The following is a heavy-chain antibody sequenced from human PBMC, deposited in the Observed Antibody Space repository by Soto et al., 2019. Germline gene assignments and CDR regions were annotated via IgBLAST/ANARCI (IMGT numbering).Heavy chain of an antibody. V-gene: IGHV3-23*01. CDR3: AKEKLLAVAGTVDY. D-gene: IGHD6-19*01. CDR2: IRGSGGST. J-gene: IGHJ4*02. Sequence: EVQLLESGGGLVQPGGSLRLSCAASGFTFSSYAMSWVRQAPGKGLEWVSAIRGSGGSTYYADSVKGRFTISRDNSKNTLFLEVNSLRAEDTAVYYCAKEKLLAVAGTVDYWGQGTLVTVSS. CDR1: GFTFSSYA.